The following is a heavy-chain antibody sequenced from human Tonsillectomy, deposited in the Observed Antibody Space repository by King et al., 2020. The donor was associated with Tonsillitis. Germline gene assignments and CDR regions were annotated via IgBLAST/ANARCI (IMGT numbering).Heavy chain of an antibody. V-gene: IGHV4-59*11. D-gene: IGHD3-22*01. CDR2: ISYSGTP. Sequence: QLQESGPGLVKPSETLSLTCTVSGGSINNHYWSWLRQPPGKGLEWIGYISYSGTPTYNPSLKSRVTLTVDTSKYQFSLKLISVTAADTALYYCARARSGSXSXXXYYXDVWGKGTTXTXSS. CDR3: ARARSGSXSXXXYYXDV. CDR1: GGSINNHY. J-gene: IGHJ6*03.